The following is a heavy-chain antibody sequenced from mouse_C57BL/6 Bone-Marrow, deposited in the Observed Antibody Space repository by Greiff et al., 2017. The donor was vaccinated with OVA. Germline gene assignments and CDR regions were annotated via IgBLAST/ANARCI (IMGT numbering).Heavy chain of an antibody. CDR2: ISNGGGST. CDR3: AHSSGTYAMDY. V-gene: IGHV5-12*01. D-gene: IGHD3-2*02. CDR1: GFTFSDYY. J-gene: IGHJ4*01. Sequence: EVKLMESGGGLVQPGGSLKLSCAASGFTFSDYYMYWVRQTPEKRLEWVAYISNGGGSTYYPDTVKGRFTISRDNAKNTLYLQMSRLKSEDTAMYYCAHSSGTYAMDYWGQGTSVTVSS.